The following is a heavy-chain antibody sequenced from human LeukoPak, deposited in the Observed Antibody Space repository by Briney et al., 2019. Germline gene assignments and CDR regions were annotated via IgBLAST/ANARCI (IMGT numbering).Heavy chain of an antibody. CDR2: ISSSSSYI. D-gene: IGHD3-10*01. J-gene: IGHJ5*02. CDR1: GFTFSSYS. CDR3: ARGHLQLEFDP. Sequence: GGSLRLSCAASGFTFSSYSMNWVRQAPGKGLEWVSSISSSSSYIYYAGSVKGRFTISRDNAKNSLYLQMNSLRAEDTAVYYCARGHLQLEFDPWGQGTLVTVSS. V-gene: IGHV3-21*01.